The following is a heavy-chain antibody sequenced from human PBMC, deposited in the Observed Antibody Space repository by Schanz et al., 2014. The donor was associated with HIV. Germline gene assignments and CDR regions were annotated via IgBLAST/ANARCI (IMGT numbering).Heavy chain of an antibody. CDR3: ARDVAGCSGTSCYSDAFDI. CDR2: IWYDGSNK. D-gene: IGHD2-2*01. CDR1: GFPFSSSV. J-gene: IGHJ3*02. V-gene: IGHV3-33*08. Sequence: VQILESGGGLVQPGGSLRLSCVVSGFPFSSSVMSWVRQAPGKGLEWVAVIWYDGSNKYYADSVKGRFTISRDNSRKTLYLQMNSLRAEDTAVYFCARDVAGCSGTSCYSDAFDIWGQGTLVTVSS.